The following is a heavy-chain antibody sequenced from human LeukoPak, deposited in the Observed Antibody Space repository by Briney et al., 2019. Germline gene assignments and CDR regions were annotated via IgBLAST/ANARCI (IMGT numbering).Heavy chain of an antibody. CDR2: ISSSSSYI. Sequence: PGGSLRLSCAASGFTLSSYSMNWVRQAPGKGLERVSSISSSSSYIYYADSVKGRFTISRDNAKNSLYLQMDSLRAEDTAVYYCARDQSTLFGSGVSDYWGQGTLVTVSS. V-gene: IGHV3-21*01. CDR1: GFTLSSYS. J-gene: IGHJ4*02. D-gene: IGHD3-3*01. CDR3: ARDQSTLFGSGVSDY.